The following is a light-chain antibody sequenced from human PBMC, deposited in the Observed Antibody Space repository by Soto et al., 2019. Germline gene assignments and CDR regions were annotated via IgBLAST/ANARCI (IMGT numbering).Light chain of an antibody. J-gene: IGKJ2*01. CDR1: QSIGTY. Sequence: DIQMTQSPSSLSASVGDRVTVTCRASQSIGTYVNWYQQKPGKAPYLLLYAASRLQSGVPSKLSGSGSGTDFTLTISSLPPEDFATYYCRQSYTTPYTFGQGTKPEIK. V-gene: IGKV1-39*01. CDR3: RQSYTTPYT. CDR2: AAS.